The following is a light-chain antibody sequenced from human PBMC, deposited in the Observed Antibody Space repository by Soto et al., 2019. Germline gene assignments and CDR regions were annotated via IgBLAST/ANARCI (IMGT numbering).Light chain of an antibody. Sequence: DIQMTQSPSTLSGSVGDRVTITCRASQTISSWLAWYQQKPGKAPKLLIYKASTLKSGVPSRFSGSGSGTDFTLTISSLEPEDFAVYYCQQRSNWRGTFGQGTKVDIK. CDR1: QTISSW. J-gene: IGKJ1*01. CDR2: KAS. CDR3: QQRSNWRGT. V-gene: IGKV1-5*03.